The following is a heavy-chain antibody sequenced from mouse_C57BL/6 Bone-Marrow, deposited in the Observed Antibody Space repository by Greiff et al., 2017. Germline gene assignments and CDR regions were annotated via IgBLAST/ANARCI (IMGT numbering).Heavy chain of an antibody. CDR3: ARDYDGAMDY. Sequence: QVQLLQPGAELVMPGASVKLSCKASGYTFTSYWMHWVKQRPGQGLEWIGEIAPSASYTNSNQKFKGKSTLTVDKASSTAYMQLSSLTSEYSAVYYCARDYDGAMDYWGQGTSVTGSS. CDR2: IAPSASYT. V-gene: IGHV1-69*01. J-gene: IGHJ4*01. D-gene: IGHD2-3*01. CDR1: GYTFTSYW.